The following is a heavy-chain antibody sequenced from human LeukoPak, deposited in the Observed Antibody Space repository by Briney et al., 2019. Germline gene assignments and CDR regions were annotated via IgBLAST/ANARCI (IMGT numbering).Heavy chain of an antibody. D-gene: IGHD3-3*01. Sequence: SETLSLTCTVSGGSISSYYWSWIRQPAGRGLEWIGRINTGGNSNYNPSLKSRLTMSLDTSKSQFSLQLSSVTAADTAVYYCAKTPLRFLEWFDFDYWGQGTLVTVSS. CDR2: INTGGNS. V-gene: IGHV4-4*07. J-gene: IGHJ4*02. CDR1: GGSISSYY. CDR3: AKTPLRFLEWFDFDY.